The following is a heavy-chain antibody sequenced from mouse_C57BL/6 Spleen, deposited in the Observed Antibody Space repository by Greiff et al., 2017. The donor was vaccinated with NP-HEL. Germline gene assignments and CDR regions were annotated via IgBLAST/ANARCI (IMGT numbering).Heavy chain of an antibody. J-gene: IGHJ2*01. D-gene: IGHD1-1*01. Sequence: QVQLQQPGAELVKPGASVKLSCKASGYTFTSYWMQWVKQRPGQGLEWIGEIDPSDSYTNYNQKFKGKATLTVDPSSSTAYMQLSSLTSEDSAVYYCARKGYGSSLYYFDYWGQGTTLTVSS. CDR3: ARKGYGSSLYYFDY. CDR1: GYTFTSYW. V-gene: IGHV1-50*01. CDR2: IDPSDSYT.